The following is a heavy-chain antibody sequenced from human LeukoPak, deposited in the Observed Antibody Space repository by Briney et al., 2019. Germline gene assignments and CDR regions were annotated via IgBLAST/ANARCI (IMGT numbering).Heavy chain of an antibody. V-gene: IGHV4-34*01. D-gene: IGHD3-16*01. J-gene: IGHJ4*02. Sequence: KPSETLSLTCAVSGGSFSGYYWSWIRQPPGKGLEWIGEINHSGSTNYNPSLKSRVTISVDTSKNQFSLKLSSVTAADTAVYYCAGGPIYDYAGSGYWGQGTLVTVSS. CDR3: AGGPIYDYAGSGY. CDR1: GGSFSGYY. CDR2: INHSGST.